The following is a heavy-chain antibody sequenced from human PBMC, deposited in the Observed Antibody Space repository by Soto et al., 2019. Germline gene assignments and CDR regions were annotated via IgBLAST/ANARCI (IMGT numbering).Heavy chain of an antibody. CDR2: ISSSGSTI. V-gene: IGHV3-48*03. CDR1: GFTFSSYE. D-gene: IGHD1-26*01. CDR3: ASDLVGASNSYGLDV. J-gene: IGHJ6*02. Sequence: PGGSLRLSCAASGFTFSSYEMNWVRQAPGKGLEWVSYISSSGSTIYYADSVKGRFTISRDNAKNSLYMQMNSLRAEGTAVYYCASDLVGASNSYGLDVWGQGTPVTVSS.